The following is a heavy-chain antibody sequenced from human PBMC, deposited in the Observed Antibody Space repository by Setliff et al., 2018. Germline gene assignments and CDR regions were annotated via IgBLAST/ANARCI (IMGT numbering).Heavy chain of an antibody. D-gene: IGHD3-9*01. J-gene: IGHJ6*02. Sequence: SETLSLTCTVSGGSISSGDYYWSWIRQPPGKGLEWIGYIYSSGSTYYNPSLKSRVSISVDTSKNQFSLKLSSVTAADTAVYYCASTDYDILTGYYPYGMDVWGQGTTVTVSS. CDR2: IYSSGST. CDR1: GGSISSGDYY. CDR3: ASTDYDILTGYYPYGMDV. V-gene: IGHV4-30-4*08.